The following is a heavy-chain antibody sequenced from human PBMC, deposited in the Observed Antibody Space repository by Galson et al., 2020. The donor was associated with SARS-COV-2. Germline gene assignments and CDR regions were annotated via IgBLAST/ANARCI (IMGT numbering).Heavy chain of an antibody. CDR3: VRGYCGGDCYQGQEDAFHI. Sequence: SETLSLTCAVYGGSFTGYYWSWIRQPPGKGLEWIGEINHSGSTNYNPSLKSRVTISVDTSKNQFSLNLNSVTAADTAVYYCVRGYCGGDCYQGQEDAFHIWGQGTMVTVSS. D-gene: IGHD2-21*02. CDR2: INHSGST. CDR1: GGSFTGYY. V-gene: IGHV4-34*01. J-gene: IGHJ3*02.